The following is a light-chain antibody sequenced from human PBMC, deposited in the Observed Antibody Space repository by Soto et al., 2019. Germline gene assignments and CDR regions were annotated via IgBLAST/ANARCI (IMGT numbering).Light chain of an antibody. Sequence: DIQMTQSPSTLSASVGDRVTITCRASQSIRTWLAWYQQEPGKAPKLLIFDVSSLESGVPSRFSGSGSGTEFTLTISSLQPGDIATYYCQQYNSYPWTFGQGTKVDI. CDR1: QSIRTW. CDR3: QQYNSYPWT. J-gene: IGKJ1*01. CDR2: DVS. V-gene: IGKV1-5*01.